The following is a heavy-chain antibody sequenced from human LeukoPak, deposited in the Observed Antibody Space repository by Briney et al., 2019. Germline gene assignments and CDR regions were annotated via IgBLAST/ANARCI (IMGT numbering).Heavy chain of an antibody. CDR1: GGSISSYY. Sequence: SETLSLTCTVSGGSISSYYWSWIRQPPGKGLEWIGEINHSGSTNYNPSLKSRVTIPVDTSKNQFSLKLSSVTAADTAVYYCARSPQLVLDYWGQGTLVTVSS. CDR3: ARSPQLVLDY. J-gene: IGHJ4*02. D-gene: IGHD6-6*01. V-gene: IGHV4-34*01. CDR2: INHSGST.